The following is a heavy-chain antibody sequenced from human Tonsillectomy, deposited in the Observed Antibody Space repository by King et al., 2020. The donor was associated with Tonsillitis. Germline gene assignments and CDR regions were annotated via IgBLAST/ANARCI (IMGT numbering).Heavy chain of an antibody. CDR1: GGSFTNYY. J-gene: IGHJ4*02. V-gene: IGHV4-34*01. Sequence: QLQQWGAGLLTPAETMSLTCAVSGGSFTNYYWNWIRQPPGKGLEGIGEIKHSESNSYNPYLTGRVTISLDTSKNQFSLKLTSVTAADTAVYYCARADYLFWGQGTLVTVSS. CDR3: ARADYLF. CDR2: IKHSESN. D-gene: IGHD3-10*01.